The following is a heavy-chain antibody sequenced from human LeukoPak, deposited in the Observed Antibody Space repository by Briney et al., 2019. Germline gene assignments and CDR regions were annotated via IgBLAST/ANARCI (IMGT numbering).Heavy chain of an antibody. V-gene: IGHV4-59*01. J-gene: IGHJ4*02. CDR2: IYYSGST. CDR3: ARGDGYNSDY. CDR1: GGSISSYY. D-gene: IGHD5-24*01. Sequence: PSETLSLTCTVSGGSISSYYWSWIRQLPGKGLEWIGYIYYSGSTNYNPSLKSRVTISVDTSKNQFSLKLSSVTAADTAVYYCARGDGYNSDYWGQGTLVTVSS.